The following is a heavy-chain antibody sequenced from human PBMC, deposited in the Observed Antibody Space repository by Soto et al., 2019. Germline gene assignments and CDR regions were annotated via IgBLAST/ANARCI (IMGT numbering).Heavy chain of an antibody. D-gene: IGHD3-22*01. CDR1: GGSISSSSYY. V-gene: IGHV4-39*01. Sequence: QLLESGPGLVKPSETLSLTCTVSGGSISSSSYYWGWIRQPPGKGLEWIGSIYYSGSTYYNPSLKSRVTISVDTSKNQFSLKLSSVTAADTAVYYCASLGYRAYYYDSSGYSWGQGTLVTVSS. CDR2: IYYSGST. CDR3: ASLGYRAYYYDSSGYS. J-gene: IGHJ4*02.